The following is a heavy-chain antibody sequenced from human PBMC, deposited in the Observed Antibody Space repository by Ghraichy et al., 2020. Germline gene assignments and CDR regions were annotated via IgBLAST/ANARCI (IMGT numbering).Heavy chain of an antibody. CDR1: GFTFSSYW. D-gene: IGHD6-6*01. CDR3: ARDAGPYSSSSFDY. CDR2: IKQDGSEK. J-gene: IGHJ4*02. Sequence: GSLRLSCAASGFTFSSYWMSWVRQAPGKGLEWVANIKQDGSEKYYVDSVKGRFTIYRDNAKNSLYLQMNSLRAEDTAVYYCARDAGPYSSSSFDYWGQGTLVTVSS. V-gene: IGHV3-7*01.